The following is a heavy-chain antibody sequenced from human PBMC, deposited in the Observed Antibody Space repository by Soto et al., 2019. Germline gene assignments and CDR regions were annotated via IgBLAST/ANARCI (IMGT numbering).Heavy chain of an antibody. CDR3: EWSIGVVTAAYY. CDR1: GYTFTSYA. V-gene: IGHV1-3*01. J-gene: IGHJ4*02. Sequence: QVQLVQDGAEVKKPGASVTVSCKASGYTFTSYAMHWVRQAPGQRLEWMGWINAGNGNTKYSQKFQGRVTITRDTSASTAYMELSSLRSEDTAVSYVEWSIGVVTAAYYWGQGTLVTVSS. D-gene: IGHD2-21*02. CDR2: INAGNGNT.